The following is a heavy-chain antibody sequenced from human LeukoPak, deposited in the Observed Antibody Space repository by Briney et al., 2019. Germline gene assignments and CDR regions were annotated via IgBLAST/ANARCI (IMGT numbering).Heavy chain of an antibody. CDR1: GYTLTGYY. J-gene: IGHJ6*02. CDR2: INPNSGGT. CDR3: ARSYDILTGYYPSYYYYYGMDV. D-gene: IGHD3-9*01. Sequence: ASVKVSCKASGYTLTGYYMHWVRQAPGQGLEWMGWINPNSGGTNYAQKFQGRVTMTRDTSISTAYMELSRLRSDDTAAYYCARSYDILTGYYPSYYYYYGMDVWGQGTTVTVSS. V-gene: IGHV1-2*02.